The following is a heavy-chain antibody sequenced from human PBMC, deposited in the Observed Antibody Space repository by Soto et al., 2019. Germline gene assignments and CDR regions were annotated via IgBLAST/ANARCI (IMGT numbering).Heavy chain of an antibody. D-gene: IGHD6-6*01. Sequence: ASVKVSCKRSAYTFTGYYLHWVRQAPGQAPEWIGWMNPSNGGKKYGQKIQGRVTMTRDTSVSTACFDLTRVTSDATAVYDCVRGGRSRSGHWG. V-gene: IGHV1-2*02. CDR1: AYTFTGYY. J-gene: IGHJ1*01. CDR2: MNPSNGGK. CDR3: VRGGRSRSGH.